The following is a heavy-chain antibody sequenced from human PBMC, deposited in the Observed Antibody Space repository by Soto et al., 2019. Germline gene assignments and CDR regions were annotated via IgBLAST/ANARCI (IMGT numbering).Heavy chain of an antibody. J-gene: IGHJ4*02. V-gene: IGHV3-23*01. CDR2: IGGSGGGT. CDR3: AKDAPGSGWLSDY. CDR1: GFTFSIYA. D-gene: IGHD3-22*01. Sequence: GGSLRLSCAASGFTFSIYAMSWVRQAPGKGLEWVSTIGGSGGGTSYADIVRGRFTISRDNSQNTLYLQMNSLRAEDTAVYYCAKDAPGSGWLSDYWGQGTLVTVSS.